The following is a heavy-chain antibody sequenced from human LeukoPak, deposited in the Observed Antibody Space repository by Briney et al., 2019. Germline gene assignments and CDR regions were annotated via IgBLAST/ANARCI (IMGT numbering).Heavy chain of an antibody. CDR1: GFTFSSYA. CDR2: ISPSGSAL. V-gene: IGHV3-48*02. D-gene: IGHD2-2*01. J-gene: IGHJ6*02. Sequence: PGRSLRLSCAASGFTFSSYAMHWVRQAPGKGLEWVSLISPSGSALYYANSVKGRFTISRDNAKNSLSLQMNSLRDEDTAVYYCARVRLIPASSFYGMDVWGQGTTVTVSS. CDR3: ARVRLIPASSFYGMDV.